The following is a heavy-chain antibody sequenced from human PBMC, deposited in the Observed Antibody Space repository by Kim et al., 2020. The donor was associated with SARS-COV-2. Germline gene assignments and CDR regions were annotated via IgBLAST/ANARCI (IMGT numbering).Heavy chain of an antibody. CDR2: IIPIFGTA. J-gene: IGHJ2*01. D-gene: IGHD5-12*01. Sequence: SVKVSCKASGGTFSSYAISWVRQAPGQGLEWMGGIIPIFGTANYAQKFQGRVTITADESTSTAYMELSSLRSEDTAVYYCARAPSPPTKSRYFDLWGRGTLVTVSS. CDR3: ARAPSPPTKSRYFDL. V-gene: IGHV1-69*13. CDR1: GGTFSSYA.